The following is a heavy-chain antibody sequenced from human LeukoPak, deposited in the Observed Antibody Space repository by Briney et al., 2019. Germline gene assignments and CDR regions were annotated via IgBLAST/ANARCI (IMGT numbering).Heavy chain of an antibody. D-gene: IGHD3-9*01. CDR2: ISGSGGST. Sequence: GGSLRLSCAASGSTFSSYAMSWVRQAPGKGLEWVSAISGSGGSTYYADSVKGRFTISRDNAKNSLYLQMNSLRAEDTAVYYCAAAADILTGYFPFDYWGQGTLVTVSS. CDR3: AAAADILTGYFPFDY. V-gene: IGHV3-23*01. J-gene: IGHJ4*02. CDR1: GSTFSSYA.